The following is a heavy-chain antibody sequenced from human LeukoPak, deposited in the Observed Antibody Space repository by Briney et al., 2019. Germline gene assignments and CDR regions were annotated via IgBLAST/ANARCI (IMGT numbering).Heavy chain of an antibody. V-gene: IGHV3-23*01. D-gene: IGHD6-13*01. CDR1: GFTFSSYA. CDR2: ISASGGST. J-gene: IGHJ3*02. Sequence: GGSLRLSCAPSGFTFSSYAMSWVRQAPGKGLEWVSAISASGGSTYYADSLKGRFTISRDNSKNTLYLQMNSLRADDTAVYYCAKDWPSEWQQLPDYDAFDIWGQGTMVTVSS. CDR3: AKDWPSEWQQLPDYDAFDI.